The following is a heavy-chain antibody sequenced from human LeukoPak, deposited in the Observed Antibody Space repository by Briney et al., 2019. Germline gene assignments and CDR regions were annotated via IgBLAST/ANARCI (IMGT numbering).Heavy chain of an antibody. V-gene: IGHV1-18*01. CDR2: ISAYNGNT. Sequence: GASVKVSCKASGYTFTSYGISWVRQAPGQGLEWMGWISAYNGNTNYAQKFQGRVTITADESTSTAYMELSSLRSEDTAVYYCARGGRYGEYGYWGQGTLVTVSS. CDR1: GYTFTSYG. CDR3: ARGGRYGEYGY. J-gene: IGHJ4*02. D-gene: IGHD4-17*01.